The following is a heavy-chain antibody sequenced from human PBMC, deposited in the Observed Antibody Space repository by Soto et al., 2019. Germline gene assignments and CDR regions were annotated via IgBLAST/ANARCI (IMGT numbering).Heavy chain of an antibody. CDR2: ISYDGSNK. CDR1: GFTFSSYG. D-gene: IGHD2-2*01. CDR3: AKDRPHRYCSSTSCYYDYYYYYMDV. J-gene: IGHJ6*03. V-gene: IGHV3-30*18. Sequence: GGSLRLSCAASGFTFSSYGMHWVRQAPGKGLEWVAVISYDGSNKYYADSVKGRFTISRDNSKNTLYLQMNSLRAEDTAVYYCAKDRPHRYCSSTSCYYDYYYYYMDVWGKGTTVTVSS.